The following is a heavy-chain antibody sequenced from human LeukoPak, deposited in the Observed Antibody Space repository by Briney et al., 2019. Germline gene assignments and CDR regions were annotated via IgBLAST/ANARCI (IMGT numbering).Heavy chain of an antibody. CDR1: GYSISSGYY. J-gene: IGHJ4*02. CDR2: IYHSGST. Sequence: SETLSLTCTVSGYSISSGYYWGWIRQPPGKGLEWIGSIYHSGSTYYNPSLKSRVTISVDTSKNQFSLKLSSVTAADTAVYYCAREEVRGSSSRDYWGQGTLVTVSS. CDR3: AREEVRGSSSRDY. V-gene: IGHV4-38-2*02. D-gene: IGHD6-13*01.